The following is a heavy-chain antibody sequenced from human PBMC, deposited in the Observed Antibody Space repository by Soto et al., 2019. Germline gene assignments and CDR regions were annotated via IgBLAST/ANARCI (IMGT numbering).Heavy chain of an antibody. CDR3: ARGEGYCSGGSCYDYYYYMDV. CDR2: INPSGGST. CDR1: GYTFTSYY. J-gene: IGHJ6*03. V-gene: IGHV1-46*03. D-gene: IGHD2-15*01. Sequence: QVQLVQSGAEVKKPGASVKVSCKASGYTFTSYYMHWVRQAPGQGLEWMGIINPSGGSTSYAQKYQGRVTMTRDTSKSTVYMELSSLRSEDTAVYYCARGEGYCSGGSCYDYYYYMDVWGKGTTVTVSS.